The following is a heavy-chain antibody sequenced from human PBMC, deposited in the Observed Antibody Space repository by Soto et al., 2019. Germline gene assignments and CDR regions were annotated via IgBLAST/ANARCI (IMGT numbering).Heavy chain of an antibody. Sequence: QVQLVESGGGLVKPGGSLRLSCAASGFPFSAYYMSWVRQAPGKGLEWISYISNTASTIYYADSVKGRFTISRDNAENSLYLQMSRLRAEDTAVYYCARDPLQYGSGFDYWGQGTLVTVSS. J-gene: IGHJ4*02. D-gene: IGHD3-10*01. CDR2: ISNTASTI. V-gene: IGHV3-11*01. CDR3: ARDPLQYGSGFDY. CDR1: GFPFSAYY.